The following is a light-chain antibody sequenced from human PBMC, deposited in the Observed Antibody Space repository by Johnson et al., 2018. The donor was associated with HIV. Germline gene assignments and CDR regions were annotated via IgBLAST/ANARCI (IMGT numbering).Light chain of an antibody. CDR1: SSNIGNNY. J-gene: IGLJ1*01. V-gene: IGLV1-51*01. Sequence: QSVLTQPPSVSAAPGQKVTISCYGSSSNIGNNYVSWYQQLPGTAPKLLIYDNNKRPSGIPDRIFGSKSGTSATLDITGLQTGDEGDYYCGAWDSSLNAYVFGTGTKVTVL. CDR3: GAWDSSLNAYV. CDR2: DNN.